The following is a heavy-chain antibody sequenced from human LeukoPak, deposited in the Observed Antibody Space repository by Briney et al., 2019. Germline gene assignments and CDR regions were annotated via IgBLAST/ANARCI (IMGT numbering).Heavy chain of an antibody. CDR2: INPNSGGT. Sequence: MHXXXQAPGQGLEWMGWINPNSGGTNYAQKFQGRVTMTRDTSISTAYMELSRLRSDDTAVYYCARVLVVSNYYYYGMDVWGQGTTVTVSS. J-gene: IGHJ6*02. D-gene: IGHD2-8*02. V-gene: IGHV1-2*02. CDR3: ARVLVVSNYYYYGMDV.